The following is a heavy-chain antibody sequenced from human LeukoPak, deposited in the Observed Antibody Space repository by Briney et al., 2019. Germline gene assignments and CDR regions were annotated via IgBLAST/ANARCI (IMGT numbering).Heavy chain of an antibody. CDR1: GFNFSHAW. CDR3: TTDGAGIGDH. D-gene: IGHD6-13*01. J-gene: IGHJ4*02. V-gene: IGHV3-15*05. Sequence: GGSLRLSCGDSGFNFSHAWMSWIRQAPGKGLEWVGRIKRKTDGGTTDYAAPVKGRFTVSSEDSQNTLYLEMNSLKTEDTAVYYCTTDGAGIGDHWVQGTLVTVP. CDR2: IKRKTDGGTT.